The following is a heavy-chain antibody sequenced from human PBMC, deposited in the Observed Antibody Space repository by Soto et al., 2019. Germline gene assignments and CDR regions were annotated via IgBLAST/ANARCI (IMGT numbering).Heavy chain of an antibody. J-gene: IGHJ6*02. CDR3: ARASCSSTSCYALDYYYYGMDV. CDR1: GFTFSSYG. Sequence: QVQLVESGGGVVQPGRSLRLSCAASGFTFSSYGMHWVRQAPGKGLEWVAVIWHDGSKKYYADSVKDRFTISRDNSKNTLYLQMNSLRAEDTAVYYCARASCSSTSCYALDYYYYGMDVWGQGTTVTVSS. V-gene: IGHV3-33*01. CDR2: IWHDGSKK. D-gene: IGHD2-2*01.